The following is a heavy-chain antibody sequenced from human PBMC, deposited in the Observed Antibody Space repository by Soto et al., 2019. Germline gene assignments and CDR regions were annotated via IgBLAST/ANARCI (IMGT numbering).Heavy chain of an antibody. J-gene: IGHJ4*02. D-gene: IGHD3-22*01. CDR1: GFTFSSYG. CDR3: ARDRWLGAEADYFDY. Sequence: GGSLRLSCAASGFTFSSYGMHWVRQAPGKGLEWVAVIWYDGSNKYYADSVKGRFTISRDNSKNTLYLQMNSLRAEDTAVYYCARDRWLGAEADYFDYWGQGTLVTVSS. V-gene: IGHV3-33*01. CDR2: IWYDGSNK.